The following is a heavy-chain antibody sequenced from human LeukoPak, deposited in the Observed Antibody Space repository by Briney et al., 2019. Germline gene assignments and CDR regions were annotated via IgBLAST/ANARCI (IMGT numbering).Heavy chain of an antibody. CDR3: ARVSGIAAAGPFDY. D-gene: IGHD6-13*01. CDR2: ISHDGSNI. J-gene: IGHJ4*02. V-gene: IGHV3-30-3*01. Sequence: GGSLRLSCAASGFTFSSYPMHWVRQAPGKGLEWVAVISHDGSNIYYADSVKGRFTISRDNSKNTLYLHMNSLRVEDTAVYYCARVSGIAAAGPFDYWGQGTLVTVSS. CDR1: GFTFSSYP.